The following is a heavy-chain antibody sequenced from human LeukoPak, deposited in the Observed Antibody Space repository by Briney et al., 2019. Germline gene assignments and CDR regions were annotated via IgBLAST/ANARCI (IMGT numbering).Heavy chain of an antibody. Sequence: SETLSLTCAVYGVSFSGYYWSWIRQPPGKGLEWIGEINHSGSTNYNPSLKSRVTISVDTSKNQFSLKLSSVTAADTAVYYCARHDSGSYFDYWGQGTLVTVSS. J-gene: IGHJ4*02. V-gene: IGHV4-34*01. D-gene: IGHD1-26*01. CDR2: INHSGST. CDR3: ARHDSGSYFDY. CDR1: GVSFSGYY.